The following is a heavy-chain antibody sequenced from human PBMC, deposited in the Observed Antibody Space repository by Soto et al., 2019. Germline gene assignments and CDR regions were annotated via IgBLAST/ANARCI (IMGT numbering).Heavy chain of an antibody. J-gene: IGHJ6*02. CDR3: ARAPQYCSSTSCPHYYYYYGMDV. V-gene: IGHV1-46*01. D-gene: IGHD2-2*01. Sequence: ASVKVSCQASGYTFTSYYMHWVRQAPGQGLEWMGIINPSGGSTSYAQKFQGRVTMTRDTSTSTVYMELSSLRSEDTAVYYCARAPQYCSSTSCPHYYYYYGMDVWGQGTTVTVSS. CDR2: INPSGGST. CDR1: GYTFTSYY.